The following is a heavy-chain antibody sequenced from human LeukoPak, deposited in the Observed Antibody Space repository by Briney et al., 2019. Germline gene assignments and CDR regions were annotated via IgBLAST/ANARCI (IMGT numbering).Heavy chain of an antibody. Sequence: SDTLSLTCTVSGGSISSGSYYGSWIPQPAGKGLQWIGRIYSSGGTNYNPSLKSRVTISIDTSKNKFSLKLSSVTAADTAVYYCARLGPPDYYDSSGYRTAWGQGTLVTVSS. CDR3: ARLGPPDYYDSSGYRTA. D-gene: IGHD3-22*01. V-gene: IGHV4-61*02. CDR1: GGSISSGSYY. CDR2: IYSSGGT. J-gene: IGHJ5*02.